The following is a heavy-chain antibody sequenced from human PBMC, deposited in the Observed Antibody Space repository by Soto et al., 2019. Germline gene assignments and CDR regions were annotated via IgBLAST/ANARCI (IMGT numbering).Heavy chain of an antibody. J-gene: IGHJ5*02. V-gene: IGHV1-46*01. CDR2: IHPSAGGT. CDR3: ARETVIGTYSRWFDP. CDR1: GYTFTTYF. Sequence: ASVKVSCKASGYTFTTYFIHWIRQAPGQGLEWMGIIHPSAGGTNYAQKFRGRVIMTTDPSSSTVYMELNTLTSEDTALYYCARETVIGTYSRWFDPWGPGTLVTVSS. D-gene: IGHD2-21*01.